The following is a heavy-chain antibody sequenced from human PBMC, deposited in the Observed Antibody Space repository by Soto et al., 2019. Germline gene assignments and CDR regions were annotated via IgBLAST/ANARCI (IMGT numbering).Heavy chain of an antibody. Sequence: QVQLVESGGGVVQPGRSLRLSCAASGFTFSSYAMHWVRQAPGKGLEWVAVISYDGSNKYYADSVKGRFTISRDNSKNTLYLQMISMRAEVTAVYYCARDLLEYSSGWYESFDICAQGTMVTVSS. D-gene: IGHD6-19*01. V-gene: IGHV3-30-3*01. CDR3: ARDLLEYSSGWYESFDI. J-gene: IGHJ3*02. CDR2: ISYDGSNK. CDR1: GFTFSSYA.